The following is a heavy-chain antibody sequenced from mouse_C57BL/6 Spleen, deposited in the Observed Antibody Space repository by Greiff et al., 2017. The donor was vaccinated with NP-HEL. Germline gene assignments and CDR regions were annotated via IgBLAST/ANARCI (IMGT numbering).Heavy chain of an antibody. Sequence: QVQLQQSGAELVKPGASVKISCKASGYAFSSYWMNWVKQRPGKGLEWIGQIYPGDGDTNYNEKFKSKATLTVDKSSSTAYMQLSSLTSEDSAVYYCARGGLAQATYYAMDYWGQGTSVTVSS. CDR2: IYPGDGDT. D-gene: IGHD3-2*02. CDR3: ARGGLAQATYYAMDY. V-gene: IGHV1-80*01. J-gene: IGHJ4*01. CDR1: GYAFSSYW.